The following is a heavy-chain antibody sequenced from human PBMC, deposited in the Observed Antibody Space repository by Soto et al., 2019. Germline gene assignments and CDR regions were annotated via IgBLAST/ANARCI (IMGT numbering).Heavy chain of an antibody. Sequence: PSETLPLTFTVADSSISGDCWSWIRQPPEKGLEWIGYIYYNESTNYNPSLKSRITISVDTSKNQFSLKLSSVTAADTAVYYCARYHGSIAARPTWLDYWGQGTLVTVSS. D-gene: IGHD6-6*01. J-gene: IGHJ4*02. CDR2: IYYNEST. CDR3: ARYHGSIAARPTWLDY. V-gene: IGHV4-59*12. CDR1: DSSISGDC.